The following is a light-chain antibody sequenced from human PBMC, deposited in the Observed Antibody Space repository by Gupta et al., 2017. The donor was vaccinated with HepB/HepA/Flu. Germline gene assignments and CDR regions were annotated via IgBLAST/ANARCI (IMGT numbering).Light chain of an antibody. CDR1: SIDVGSYNR. V-gene: IGLV2-18*02. Sequence: QSALTQPPSVSGSPGQSVTISCTGTSIDVGSYNRVSWYQQPAGTAPKLMIYEVSNRPSGVPDRCAGSKSGNTASLTISGLQAEDEADYYCSSYTSSSTYVFGTGTKVTVL. J-gene: IGLJ1*01. CDR2: EVS. CDR3: SSYTSSSTYV.